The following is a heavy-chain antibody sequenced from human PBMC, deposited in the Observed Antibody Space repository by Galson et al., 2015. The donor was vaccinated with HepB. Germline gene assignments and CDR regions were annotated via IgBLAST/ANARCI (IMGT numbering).Heavy chain of an antibody. CDR1: GFTFSSYW. D-gene: IGHD3-10*01. Sequence: SLRLSCAASGFTFSSYWMSWVRQAPGKGLEWVANIKQDGSEKYYVDSVKGRFTISRDNAKNSLYLQMNSLRAEDTAVYYCARERFLWFGEDFDYWGQGTLVTVSS. CDR2: IKQDGSEK. V-gene: IGHV3-7*03. J-gene: IGHJ4*02. CDR3: ARERFLWFGEDFDY.